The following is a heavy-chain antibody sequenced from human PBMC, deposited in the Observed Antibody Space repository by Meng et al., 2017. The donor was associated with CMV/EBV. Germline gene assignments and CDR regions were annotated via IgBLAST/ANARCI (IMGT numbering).Heavy chain of an antibody. J-gene: IGHJ4*02. V-gene: IGHV3-48*03. Sequence: GESLKISCAASGFTFSSYEMNWVRQAPGKGLEWISYISIGGTTRYYADSVMGRFTISRDNAKNSLYLQMNSLGVEDTAAYYCASQGRAARPGYWGQGTLVTVSS. D-gene: IGHD6-6*01. CDR3: ASQGRAARPGY. CDR2: ISIGGTTR. CDR1: GFTFSSYE.